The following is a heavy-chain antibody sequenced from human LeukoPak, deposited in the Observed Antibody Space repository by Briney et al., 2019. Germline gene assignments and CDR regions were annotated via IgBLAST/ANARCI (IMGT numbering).Heavy chain of an antibody. J-gene: IGHJ2*01. CDR3: ARDVVVVPAGRRYFDL. Sequence: SETLSLTCTVSGASIRSSYWSWIRQPPGKGLEWIGCIYYTGTTNYNPSLKSRVTTSLDTSKNQFSLKLTSVTAADTAMYFCARDVVVVPAGRRYFDLWGRGTLVTVSS. CDR1: GASIRSSY. D-gene: IGHD2-2*01. CDR2: IYYTGTT. V-gene: IGHV4-59*01.